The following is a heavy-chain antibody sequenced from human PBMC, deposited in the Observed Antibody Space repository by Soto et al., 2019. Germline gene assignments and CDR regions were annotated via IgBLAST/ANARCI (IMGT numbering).Heavy chain of an antibody. CDR3: ARDPAGYCSSTSCYREPRTAETDAFDT. J-gene: IGHJ3*02. V-gene: IGHV1-18*01. CDR2: ISAYNGNT. CDR1: GYTFTIYG. D-gene: IGHD2-2*01. Sequence: ASVKVSCKASGYTFTIYGISWVRQAPGQGLEWMGWISAYNGNTNYAQKLQGRVTMTTDTSTSTAYMELRSLRSDDTAVYYCARDPAGYCSSTSCYREPRTAETDAFDTRGQGTMVTVS.